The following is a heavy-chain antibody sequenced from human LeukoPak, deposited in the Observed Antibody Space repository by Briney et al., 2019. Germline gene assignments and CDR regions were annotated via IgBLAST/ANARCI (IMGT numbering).Heavy chain of an antibody. Sequence: SSETLSLTCTVSGGSISSYYWSWIRQPPGKGLEWIGYIYYSGSTNYNPSLKSRVTISVDTSKNQFSLKLSSVTAADTAVYYCARSSSGAYYYYMDVWGKGTTVTVSS. V-gene: IGHV4-59*01. J-gene: IGHJ6*03. CDR3: ARSSSGAYYYYMDV. CDR1: GGSISSYY. D-gene: IGHD3-22*01. CDR2: IYYSGST.